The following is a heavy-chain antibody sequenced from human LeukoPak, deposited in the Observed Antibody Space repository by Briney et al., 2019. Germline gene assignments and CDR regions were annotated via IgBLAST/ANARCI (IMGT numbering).Heavy chain of an antibody. CDR1: GYTFTSSD. Sequence: ASVKVSCKASGYTFTSSDINWVRQATGQGLEWMGWMNPNSGNTGYAQKFQGRVTMTRNTSISTAYMELSSLRSEDTAVYYCARGRQPAAIVYYYYMDVWGKGTTVTVSS. V-gene: IGHV1-8*01. D-gene: IGHD2-2*01. CDR3: ARGRQPAAIVYYYYMDV. CDR2: MNPNSGNT. J-gene: IGHJ6*03.